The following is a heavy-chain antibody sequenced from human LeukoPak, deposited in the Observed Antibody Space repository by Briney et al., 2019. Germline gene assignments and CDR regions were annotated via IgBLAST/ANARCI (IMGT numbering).Heavy chain of an antibody. V-gene: IGHV3-53*01. CDR2: IYSGGST. J-gene: IGHJ3*02. Sequence: PGGSLRLSCAASGFTVSSNYMSWVRQAPGKGLGWVSVIYSGGSTYYADSVKGRFTISRDNSKNTLYLQMNSLRAEDTAVYYCAKSSGWQYSDAFDIWGQGTMVTVSS. D-gene: IGHD6-19*01. CDR3: AKSSGWQYSDAFDI. CDR1: GFTVSSNY.